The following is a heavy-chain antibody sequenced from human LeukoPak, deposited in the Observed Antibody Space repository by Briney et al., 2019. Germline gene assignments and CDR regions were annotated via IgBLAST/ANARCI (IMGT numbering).Heavy chain of an antibody. CDR2: IHYGGST. Sequence: SETLSLTCTVAGGSISISSNTYYWGWIRQPPEKGLEWIGSIHYGGSTYYNPSLKSRVTISVDTSKNQFSLKLSSVTAADTAVYYCARHPLLPMYYFDYWGQGTLVTVSS. J-gene: IGHJ4*02. D-gene: IGHD3-22*01. CDR3: ARHPLLPMYYFDY. CDR1: GGSISISSNTYY. V-gene: IGHV4-39*01.